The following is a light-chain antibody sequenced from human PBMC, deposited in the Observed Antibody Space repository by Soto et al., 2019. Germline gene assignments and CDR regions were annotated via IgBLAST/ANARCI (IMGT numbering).Light chain of an antibody. J-gene: IGLJ2*01. CDR2: GNN. Sequence: QSVLTQPPSVSAAPGQRVTISCTGSSSNIGTPYDVHWYQQLPGTAPKLLIYGNNNRPSGVPDRFSGSKSGTSASLAITGLQAEDEADYYCQSYDSSLSGYVIFGGGTKLTVL. CDR1: SSNIGTPYD. CDR3: QSYDSSLSGYVI. V-gene: IGLV1-40*01.